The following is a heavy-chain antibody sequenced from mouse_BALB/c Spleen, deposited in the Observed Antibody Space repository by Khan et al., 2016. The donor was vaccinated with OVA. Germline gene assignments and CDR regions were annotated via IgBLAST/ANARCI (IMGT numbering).Heavy chain of an antibody. CDR2: ISYSGST. Sequence: EVQLQESGPGLVKPSQSLSLTCTVTGYSITSDYACNLIRQLPGNLLELVVYISYSGSTTYNPSLKSRISITRDTSKNEFGLQVNSGTTEDTDTYYCARSIMANWGQGTTLTVSS. V-gene: IGHV3-2*02. CDR3: ARSIMAN. CDR1: GYSITSDYA. J-gene: IGHJ2*01.